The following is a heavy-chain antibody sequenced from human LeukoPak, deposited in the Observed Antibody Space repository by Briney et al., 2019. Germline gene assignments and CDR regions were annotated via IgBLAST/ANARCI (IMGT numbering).Heavy chain of an antibody. CDR3: VRDSSGSSWSYQTLDYFDY. J-gene: IGHJ4*02. Sequence: SETLSLTCTVSCGYISSYYWSWIRQPPGKGLEWIGYIYYSGSTNYNPSLKSRVTISVDTSKNQFSLKLSSVTAADTAVYYCVRDSSGSSWSYQTLDYFDYWGQGTLVTVSS. CDR2: IYYSGST. CDR1: CGYISSYY. D-gene: IGHD6-13*01. V-gene: IGHV4-59*01.